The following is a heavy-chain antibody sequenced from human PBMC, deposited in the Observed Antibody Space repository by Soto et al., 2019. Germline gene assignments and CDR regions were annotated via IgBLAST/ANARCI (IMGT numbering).Heavy chain of an antibody. D-gene: IGHD3-9*01. CDR2: ISGDGSST. CDR1: GFTFSSYA. V-gene: IGHV3-23*01. Sequence: GGSLRLSCAASGFTFSSYAMSWVRQAPGKGLEWVSAISGDGSSTYFADSGKGRFTISRDNSKNTLYLQMNSLRAEDTAVYYCAKDWEFDWPNYYFDYWGQGTLVTVSS. J-gene: IGHJ4*02. CDR3: AKDWEFDWPNYYFDY.